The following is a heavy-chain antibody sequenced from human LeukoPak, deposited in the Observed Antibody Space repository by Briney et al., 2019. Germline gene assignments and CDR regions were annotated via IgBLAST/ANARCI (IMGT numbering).Heavy chain of an antibody. Sequence: PGGSLRLSRAASGFSFSNYAMNWVRQAPGKGLEWVSSIRGNGGSTYYAASVKGRFIISRDNSKNTLSLQMNSLRAEDTAVYYCAKDLDTTVVIDAFDMWGQGTVVTVSS. J-gene: IGHJ3*02. D-gene: IGHD4-23*01. CDR2: IRGNGGST. CDR1: GFSFSNYA. CDR3: AKDLDTTVVIDAFDM. V-gene: IGHV3-23*01.